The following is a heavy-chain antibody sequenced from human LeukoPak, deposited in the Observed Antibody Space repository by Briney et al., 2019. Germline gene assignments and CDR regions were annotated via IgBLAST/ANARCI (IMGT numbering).Heavy chain of an antibody. CDR3: ARDRITMVRGTGWFDP. Sequence: GGSLRLSCTASGFTLNHYWMPWVRQAPGKELVWVSLLKGDGYTPTYADFVKGRFTISRDDARNTLFLEMNSLRGDDTAVYYCARDRITMVRGTGWFDPWGQGTLVTVSS. V-gene: IGHV3-74*01. D-gene: IGHD3-10*01. J-gene: IGHJ5*02. CDR2: LKGDGYTP. CDR1: GFTLNHYW.